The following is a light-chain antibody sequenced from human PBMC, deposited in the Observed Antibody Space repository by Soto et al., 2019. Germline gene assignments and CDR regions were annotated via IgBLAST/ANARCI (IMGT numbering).Light chain of an antibody. CDR3: QHYKNYPWT. CDR1: QDVGSY. Sequence: ALRMTQSPSSLSASAGDRVAIACRASQDVGSYLAWYQQKPGQAPKLLIYGASTLQSGVPSRFSGGGSGTDFTLTISCLQSEDFATYYCQHYKNYPWTFGQGTKVEIK. CDR2: GAS. J-gene: IGKJ1*01. V-gene: IGKV1-8*01.